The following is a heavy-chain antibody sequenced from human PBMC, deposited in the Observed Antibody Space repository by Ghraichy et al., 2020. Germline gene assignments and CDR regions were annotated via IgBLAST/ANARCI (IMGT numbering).Heavy chain of an antibody. CDR2: IIPIFGTA. J-gene: IGHJ3*02. CDR1: GGTFSSYA. Sequence: SVKVSCKASGGTFSSYAISWVRQAPGQGLEWMGGIIPIFGTANYAQKFQGRVTITADESTSTAYMELSSLRSEDTVVYYCASVGATLSEDAFDIWGQGTMVTVSS. CDR3: ASVGATLSEDAFDI. D-gene: IGHD1-26*01. V-gene: IGHV1-69*13.